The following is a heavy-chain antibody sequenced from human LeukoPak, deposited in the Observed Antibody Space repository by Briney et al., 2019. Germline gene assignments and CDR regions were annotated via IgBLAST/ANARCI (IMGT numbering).Heavy chain of an antibody. Sequence: SGTLSLTCAVSGGSISSSNWWSWVRQPPGKGLEWIGSIYDSGSTYYNPSLKSRVTISVDTSKNQFSLKLNSVTAADTAVYYCARHYGPWGQGTLVTVSS. J-gene: IGHJ5*02. CDR2: IYDSGST. D-gene: IGHD3-16*01. CDR3: ARHYGP. V-gene: IGHV4-4*02. CDR1: GGSISSSNW.